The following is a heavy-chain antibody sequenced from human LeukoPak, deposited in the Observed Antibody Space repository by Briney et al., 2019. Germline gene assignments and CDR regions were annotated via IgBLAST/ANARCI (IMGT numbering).Heavy chain of an antibody. V-gene: IGHV4-61*08. CDR3: ASTRRAAVAGRFDS. J-gene: IGHJ4*02. D-gene: IGHD6-19*01. Sequence: SGPALLKPPQTLTLTCTFSGFSLRTGAMCVSWIRQPPGKGLEWIRYIYHSGNTNYSPSLESRVTMSVDESKNQFSLRVHFVSAADTAVYYCASTRRAAVAGRFDSWGQGTLVTVSS. CDR2: IYHSGNT. CDR1: GFSLRTGAMC.